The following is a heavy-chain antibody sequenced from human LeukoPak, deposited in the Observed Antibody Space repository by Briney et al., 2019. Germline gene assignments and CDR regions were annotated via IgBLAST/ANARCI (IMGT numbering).Heavy chain of an antibody. CDR1: GGSISSSSYY. V-gene: IGHV4-39*01. Sequence: KPSETLSLTCTVSGGSISSSSYYWGWIRQPPGKGLEWIGSIYYSGSTYYNPSLKSRVTISVDTSKNQFSLKLSSVTAADTAVYYCARLPGGGYCSSTSCEIDYWGQGTLVTVSS. CDR3: ARLPGGGYCSSTSCEIDY. D-gene: IGHD2-2*01. CDR2: IYYSGST. J-gene: IGHJ4*02.